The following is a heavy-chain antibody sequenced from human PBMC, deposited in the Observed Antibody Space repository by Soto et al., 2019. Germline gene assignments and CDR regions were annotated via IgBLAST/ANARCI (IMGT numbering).Heavy chain of an antibody. J-gene: IGHJ4*02. D-gene: IGHD2-15*01. CDR1: GGSINNYY. CDR3: AGFHGHSDGYYCDF. Sequence: SETLALTCTVSGGSINNYYWNWFRQPPGKGLEWIGYISSTGTTNYNPDLKSRVTISVDTSNKRLSLKLMSVTAAETGVFYCAGFHGHSDGYYCDFGGQGALVT. CDR2: ISSTGTT. V-gene: IGHV4-59*01.